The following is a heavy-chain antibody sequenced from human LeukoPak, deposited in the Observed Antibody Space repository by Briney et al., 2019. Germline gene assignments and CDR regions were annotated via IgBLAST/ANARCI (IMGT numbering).Heavy chain of an antibody. Sequence: GGSLRLSCAASGFTVSSNYMSWVRQAPGKGLEWVSVIYSGGSTYYADSVKGRFTISRDNSKNTLYLQMNSLRAEDTAVYYCARDVLATVTTSTQSPFDYWGQGTLVTVSS. CDR2: IYSGGST. D-gene: IGHD4-17*01. J-gene: IGHJ4*02. V-gene: IGHV3-66*01. CDR1: GFTVSSNY. CDR3: ARDVLATVTTSTQSPFDY.